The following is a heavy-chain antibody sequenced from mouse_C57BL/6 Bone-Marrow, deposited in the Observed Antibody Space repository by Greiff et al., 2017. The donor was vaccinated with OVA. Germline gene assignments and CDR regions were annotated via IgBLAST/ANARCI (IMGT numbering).Heavy chain of an antibody. V-gene: IGHV1-76*01. Sequence: QVQLQQSGAELVRPGASVKLSCKASGYTFTDYYINWVKQRPGQGLEWIARIYPGSGNTYYNEKFKGKATLTAEKSSSTAYMQLSSLTSEDSAVYFCARGDGSSYMYFDVWGTGTTVTVSS. CDR3: ARGDGSSYMYFDV. J-gene: IGHJ1*03. CDR1: GYTFTDYY. CDR2: IYPGSGNT. D-gene: IGHD1-1*01.